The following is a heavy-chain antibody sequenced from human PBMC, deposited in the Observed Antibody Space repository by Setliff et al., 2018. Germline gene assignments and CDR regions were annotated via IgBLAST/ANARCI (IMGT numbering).Heavy chain of an antibody. Sequence: SETLSLTCTVSGGSFSGYYWNWIRQHQGKGLEWIWEINRRVSSKYNPSLKSRVTISVDTSKNQFSLKVSSVTAADTAVYYCARCSRYDYESSGYYYMKRFDYWGQGTLVTVSS. V-gene: IGHV4-34*01. CDR2: INRRVSS. J-gene: IGHJ4*02. CDR3: ARCSRYDYESSGYYYMKRFDY. CDR1: GGSFSGYY. D-gene: IGHD3-22*01.